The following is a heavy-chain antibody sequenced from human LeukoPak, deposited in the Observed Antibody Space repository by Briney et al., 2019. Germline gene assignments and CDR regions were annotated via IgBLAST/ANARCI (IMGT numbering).Heavy chain of an antibody. D-gene: IGHD6-19*01. V-gene: IGHV1-69*05. Sequence: SVKVSCKTSGGTFNNSAISWVRQAPGQGLEWMGRIIPIFGTANYAQKFQGRVTITTDESTSTAYMELSSLRSEDTAVYYCARGRIAVAVHSGASSFDYWGQGTLVTVSS. J-gene: IGHJ4*02. CDR1: GGTFNNSA. CDR2: IIPIFGTA. CDR3: ARGRIAVAVHSGASSFDY.